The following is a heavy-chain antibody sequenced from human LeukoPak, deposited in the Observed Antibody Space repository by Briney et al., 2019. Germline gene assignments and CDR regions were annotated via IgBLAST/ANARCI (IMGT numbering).Heavy chain of an antibody. CDR3: ARDLRNYGMDV. J-gene: IGHJ6*02. CDR2: IYSGGST. CDR1: GFTFSSYA. V-gene: IGHV3-53*04. Sequence: PGGSLRLSCAASGFTFSSYAMSWVRQAPGKGLEWVSVIYSGGSTYYADSVKGRFTISRHNSKNTLYLQMNSLRAEDTAVYYCARDLRNYGMDVWGQGTTVTVSS.